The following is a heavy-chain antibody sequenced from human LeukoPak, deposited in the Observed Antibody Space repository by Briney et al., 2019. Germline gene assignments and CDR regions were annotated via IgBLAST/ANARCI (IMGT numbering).Heavy chain of an antibody. CDR1: GYTFTGYY. CDR3: ARDNSVEDTAWWFDP. V-gene: IGHV1-46*01. J-gene: IGHJ5*02. CDR2: INPSGGST. Sequence: ASVKVSCKASGYTFTGYYMHWVRQAAGQGHEWMGIINPSGGSTSYAQKFQGRVTMTRDRSTSTDYMELSSLRSEDTAVYYCARDNSVEDTAWWFDPWGQGTLVTVSS. D-gene: IGHD4-23*01.